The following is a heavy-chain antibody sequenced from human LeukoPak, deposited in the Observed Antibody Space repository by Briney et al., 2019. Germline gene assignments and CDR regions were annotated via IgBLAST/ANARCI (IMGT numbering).Heavy chain of an antibody. J-gene: IGHJ4*02. D-gene: IGHD3-22*01. Sequence: SQTLSLTCAISGDSVSSHSSAWNWIRQSPSRGLEWLGRTYYRSKWYHDYAVSVRSRMSINPDTSKNQFSLQLSSVAPEDTAVYYCARAWYYYDSSGYFVPYFDYWGQGTLVTVSS. CDR3: ARAWYYYDSSGYFVPYFDY. CDR2: TYYRSKWYH. CDR1: GDSVSSHSSA. V-gene: IGHV6-1*01.